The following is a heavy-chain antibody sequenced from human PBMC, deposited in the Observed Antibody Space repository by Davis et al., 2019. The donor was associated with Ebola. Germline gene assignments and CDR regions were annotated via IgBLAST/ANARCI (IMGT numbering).Heavy chain of an antibody. CDR2: IYYSGST. Sequence: PSETLSLTCTVSGGSVSSGSYYWSWIRQPPGKGLEWIGYIYYSGSTNYNPSLKSRVTISVDTSKNQFSLKLSSVTAADTAVYYCARRRNQLLFGRRHAFDIWGQGTMVTVSS. CDR1: GGSVSSGSYY. CDR3: ARRRNQLLFGRRHAFDI. D-gene: IGHD2-2*01. V-gene: IGHV4-61*01. J-gene: IGHJ3*02.